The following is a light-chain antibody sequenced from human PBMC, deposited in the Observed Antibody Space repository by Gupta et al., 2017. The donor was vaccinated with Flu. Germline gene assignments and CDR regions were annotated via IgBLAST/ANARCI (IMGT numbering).Light chain of an antibody. J-gene: IGLJ2*01. Sequence: QSALTQPRSVSGSPGQSVTISCTVTGSDVGGYNYVSWYRQHPGKAPKLIVSDVSKRPSGVPDRFSGSKSGNTASLTISGLQADDEADYYCCSYAGSYTFVFGGGTQLTVL. CDR2: DVS. CDR1: GSDVGGYNY. CDR3: CSYAGSYTFV. V-gene: IGLV2-11*01.